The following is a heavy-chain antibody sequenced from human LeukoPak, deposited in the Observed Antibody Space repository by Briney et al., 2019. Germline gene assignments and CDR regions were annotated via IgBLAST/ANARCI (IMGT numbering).Heavy chain of an antibody. CDR1: GGSMSSYY. CDR2: IYDSGST. Sequence: SETLSLTCTVSGGSMSSYYWSWIRQPPGKRLEWIGYIYDSGSTNYNPSLKSRVTISVDTSKNQFALKMSSVTAADTAVYYCARYYDFWSGYLRSPNYYYGLDVWDQGTTVTVSS. CDR3: ARYYDFWSGYLRSPNYYYGLDV. D-gene: IGHD3-3*01. J-gene: IGHJ6*02. V-gene: IGHV4-59*08.